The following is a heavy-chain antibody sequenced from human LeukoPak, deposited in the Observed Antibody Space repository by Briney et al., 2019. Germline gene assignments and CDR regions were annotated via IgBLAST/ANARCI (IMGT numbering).Heavy chain of an antibody. CDR3: AKGSSGYFFDL. V-gene: IGHV3-23*01. D-gene: IGHD3-22*01. CDR1: GFIFNNYG. CDR2: ISNDGGGT. J-gene: IGHJ4*02. Sequence: GGSLRLSCAASGFIFNNYGLVWVRQAPGKGLEWVSAISNDGGGTTYADFVKGRFPISRDNSKNTLFLQMVSLRAEDTALYYCAKGSSGYFFDLWGQGTLVTVSS.